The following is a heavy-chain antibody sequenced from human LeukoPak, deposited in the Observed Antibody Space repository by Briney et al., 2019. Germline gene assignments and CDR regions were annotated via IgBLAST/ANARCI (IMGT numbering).Heavy chain of an antibody. Sequence: PSETLSLTCTVSGGSISSGGYYWSWIRQHPGKGLEWIGYIYYSGSTYYNPSLKSRVTISVDTSKNQFSLKLSSVTAADTAVYYCARAMTTVTSWSPGEDVWGQGTTVTVSS. CDR3: ARAMTTVTSWSPGEDV. CDR2: IYYSGST. V-gene: IGHV4-31*03. CDR1: GGSISSGGYY. J-gene: IGHJ6*02. D-gene: IGHD4-17*01.